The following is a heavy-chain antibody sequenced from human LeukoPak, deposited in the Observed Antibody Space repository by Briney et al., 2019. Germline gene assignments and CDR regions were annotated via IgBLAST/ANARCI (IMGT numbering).Heavy chain of an antibody. CDR2: IYSGVST. Sequence: GGSLRLSCAASGFTVSSNYMNWFRQAPGKVLEWVAIIYSGVSTYHADSVKGRFTISRDNSKNTLYLQMNSLRADDTAVYYCAMKAVPRPRLHDAFDFWGQGTVVSVSS. J-gene: IGHJ3*01. CDR3: AMKAVPRPRLHDAFDF. D-gene: IGHD5-24*01. V-gene: IGHV3-53*01. CDR1: GFTVSSNY.